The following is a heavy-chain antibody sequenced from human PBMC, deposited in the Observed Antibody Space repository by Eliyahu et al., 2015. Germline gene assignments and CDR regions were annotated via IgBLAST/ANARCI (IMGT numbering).Heavy chain of an antibody. Sequence: QVQLQESGPGLVKPSGTLSLTCAVSGASISSNNWWTWVRQSPGRGLEWIGDIYHSGATNYNPSLESRLTISLDKSLNHFTLTLTSVTAADTALYYCARAPPSSNYYGLDVWGQGTTVNVSS. J-gene: IGHJ6*02. V-gene: IGHV4-4*02. CDR3: ARAPPSSNYYGLDV. CDR2: IYHSGAT. CDR1: GASISSNNW.